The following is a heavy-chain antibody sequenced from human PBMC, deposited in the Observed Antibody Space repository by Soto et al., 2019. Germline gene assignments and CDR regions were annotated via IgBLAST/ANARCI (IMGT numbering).Heavy chain of an antibody. CDR1: GGTFSSYA. D-gene: IGHD5-18*01. CDR3: SRARGYSYVNYYYYGMDV. Sequence: ASVKVSCKASGGTFSSYAISWVRQAPGQGLEWMGGIIPIFGTANYAQKFQGRVTITADESTSTAYMELSSLRSEDTAVYYYSRARGYSYVNYYYYGMDVWGQGTTVTVSS. CDR2: IIPIFGTA. J-gene: IGHJ6*02. V-gene: IGHV1-69*13.